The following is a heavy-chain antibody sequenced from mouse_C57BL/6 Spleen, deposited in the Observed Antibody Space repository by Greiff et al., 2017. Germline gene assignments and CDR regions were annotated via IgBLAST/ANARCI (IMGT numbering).Heavy chain of an antibody. CDR3: ARSWDGRFAY. V-gene: IGHV1-54*01. CDR1: GYAFTNYL. D-gene: IGHD4-1*01. J-gene: IGHJ3*01. CDR2: INPGSGGT. Sequence: VKLQQSGAELVRPGTSVKVSCKASGYAFTNYLIEWVKQRPGQGLEWIGVINPGSGGTNYNEKFKGKATLTADKSSSTAYMQLSSLTSEDSAVYFCARSWDGRFAYWGQGTLVTVSA.